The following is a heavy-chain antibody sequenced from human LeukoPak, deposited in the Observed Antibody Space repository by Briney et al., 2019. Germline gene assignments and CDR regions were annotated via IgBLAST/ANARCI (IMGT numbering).Heavy chain of an antibody. Sequence: SETLSLTCTVSGGSISRYYWSWIRRPPGKGLQWIGYIYYSGSTNYNPSLKSRVTISVDTSKNQFSLKLNSVTAADTAVYFCARNYDYWGQGILVTVSS. CDR2: IYYSGST. V-gene: IGHV4-59*01. J-gene: IGHJ4*02. CDR3: ARNYDY. CDR1: GGSISRYY.